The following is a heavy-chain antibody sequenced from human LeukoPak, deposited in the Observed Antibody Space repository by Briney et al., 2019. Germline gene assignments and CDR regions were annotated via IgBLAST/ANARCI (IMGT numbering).Heavy chain of an antibody. D-gene: IGHD6-13*01. CDR1: GFAVGSNY. Sequence: GGSLRLSCVASGFAVGSNYMSWVRQAPGKGLEWVSRINSDGSSTSYADSVKGRFTISRDNAKNTLYLQMNSLRAEDTAVYYCAREGVWRQQLVDYYYGMDVWGQGTTVTVSS. CDR2: INSDGSST. V-gene: IGHV3-74*01. CDR3: AREGVWRQQLVDYYYGMDV. J-gene: IGHJ6*02.